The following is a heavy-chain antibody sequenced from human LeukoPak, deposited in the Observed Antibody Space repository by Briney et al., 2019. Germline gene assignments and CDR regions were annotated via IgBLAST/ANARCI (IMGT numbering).Heavy chain of an antibody. J-gene: IGHJ4*02. CDR1: GGSISSGGYY. D-gene: IGHD6-13*01. CDR2: INHSGST. CDR3: ARHPGYSSSWYMDY. Sequence: SQTLSLTCTVSGGSISSGGYYWSWIRQPPGKGLEWIGEINHSGSTNYNPSLKSRVTISVDTSKNQFSLKLSSVTAADTAAYYCARHPGYSSSWYMDYWGQGTLVTVSS. V-gene: IGHV4-39*01.